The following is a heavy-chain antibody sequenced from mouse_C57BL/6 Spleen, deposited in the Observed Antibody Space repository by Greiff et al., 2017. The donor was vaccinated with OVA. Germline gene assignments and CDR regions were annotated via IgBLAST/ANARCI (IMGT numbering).Heavy chain of an antibody. J-gene: IGHJ2*01. V-gene: IGHV1-82*01. CDR2: IYPGDGDT. Sequence: VKLMESGPELVKPGASVKISCKASGYAFSSSWMNWVKQRPGKGLEWIGRIYPGDGDTNYNGKFKGKATLTADKSSSTAYMQLSSLTSEDSAVYFCARETLYFEDYWGQGTTLTVSS. D-gene: IGHD2-4*01. CDR3: ARETLYFEDY. CDR1: GYAFSSSW.